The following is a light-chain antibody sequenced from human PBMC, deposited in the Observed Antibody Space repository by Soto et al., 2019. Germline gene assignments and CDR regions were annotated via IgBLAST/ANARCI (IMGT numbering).Light chain of an antibody. V-gene: IGKV3-15*01. CDR3: QQYESSPRT. CDR1: QSVSSN. J-gene: IGKJ1*01. Sequence: EIVLTQSPATLSVSPGERATLSCRASQSVSSNLAWYQQKPGQAPRLLIYGASTRATGIPDRFSASGSGTDFTLTISRLEPEDFAVYYCQQYESSPRTFGQGTKVDI. CDR2: GAS.